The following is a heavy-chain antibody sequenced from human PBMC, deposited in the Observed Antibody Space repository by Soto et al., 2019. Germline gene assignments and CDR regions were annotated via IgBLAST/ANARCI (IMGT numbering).Heavy chain of an antibody. V-gene: IGHV5-51*01. CDR3: SSRRIVGATFSVY. Sequence: PGESLKISCKGSGYSFTSYWIGWVRQMPGKGLEWMGIIYPGDSDTRYSPSFQGQVTISADKSISTAYLQWSSLKASDTAMYYCSSRRIVGATFSVYWGQGSLVTVSS. J-gene: IGHJ4*02. CDR2: IYPGDSDT. CDR1: GYSFTSYW. D-gene: IGHD1-26*01.